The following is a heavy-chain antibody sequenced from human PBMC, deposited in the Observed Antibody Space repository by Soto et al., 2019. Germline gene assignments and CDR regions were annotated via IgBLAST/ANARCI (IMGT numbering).Heavy chain of an antibody. D-gene: IGHD2-15*01. Sequence: EVQLVESGGGLVQPGGSLRLSCAASGFTVSSNYMNWVRQAPGKGLEWVSVIYSGVSTYYADSVKGRFTISRDNSKNTLYLPMNTLRAEDTAVYYCARGWWAHFDYWGQGTLVTVSS. V-gene: IGHV3-66*01. CDR3: ARGWWAHFDY. J-gene: IGHJ4*02. CDR2: IYSGVST. CDR1: GFTVSSNY.